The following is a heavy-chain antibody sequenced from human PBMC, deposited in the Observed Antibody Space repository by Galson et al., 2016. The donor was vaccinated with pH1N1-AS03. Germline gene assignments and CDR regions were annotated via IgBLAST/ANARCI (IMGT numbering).Heavy chain of an antibody. D-gene: IGHD5-12*01. J-gene: IGHJ4*02. CDR3: ARDIGLVALYS. V-gene: IGHV3-21*01. Sequence: SLRLSCAASGFTFSSYSMNWVRQAPGQGLQWVSSISTSSTYMYYADAVQGRFTISRDDARNSLYLQMNSLRAKDTAVYYCARDIGLVALYSWGQGSLVTVSS. CDR2: ISTSSTYM. CDR1: GFTFSSYS.